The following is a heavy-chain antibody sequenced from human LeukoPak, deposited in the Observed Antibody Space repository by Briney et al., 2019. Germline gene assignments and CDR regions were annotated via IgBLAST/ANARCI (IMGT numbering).Heavy chain of an antibody. Sequence: PSETLSLTCTVSGGSISSYYWSWIRQPPGKGLEWIGYIYYSGSTYFNPSLKSRGTISVDTSKNQFSLKLSSVTAADTAMYYYAGTGIAVAWGQGTLVTVSS. D-gene: IGHD6-19*01. CDR3: AGTGIAVA. V-gene: IGHV4-59*12. J-gene: IGHJ4*02. CDR2: IYYSGST. CDR1: GGSISSYY.